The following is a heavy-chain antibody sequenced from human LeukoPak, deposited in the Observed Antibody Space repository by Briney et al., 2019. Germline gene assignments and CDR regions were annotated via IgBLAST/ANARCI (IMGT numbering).Heavy chain of an antibody. V-gene: IGHV4-4*07. CDR3: ARHPSWYSGFDY. J-gene: IGHJ4*02. D-gene: IGHD6-13*01. CDR2: IYSSGST. CDR1: GGSIRSYY. Sequence: SETLSLTCTVSGGSIRSYYWSWVRQAAGKGLEWIGRIYSSGSTNYNSSLRSRVTMSVDTSKNQFSLRLSSVTAADTAVCYCARHPSWYSGFDYWGQGTLVTVSS.